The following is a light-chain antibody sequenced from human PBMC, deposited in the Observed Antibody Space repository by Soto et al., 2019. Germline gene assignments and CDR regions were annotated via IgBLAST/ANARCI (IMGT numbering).Light chain of an antibody. CDR2: DVR. Sequence: QSVLPQPPSASGSPGQSVTISCTGTSSDVGGYNYVSWYQQHPGKAPKVMIYDVRNRPSGVSNRFSGSKSGNTASLTISGLQAEDEADYYCSSYARNSTLVFGSGTKVTVL. V-gene: IGLV2-14*01. CDR1: SSDVGGYNY. CDR3: SSYARNSTLV. J-gene: IGLJ1*01.